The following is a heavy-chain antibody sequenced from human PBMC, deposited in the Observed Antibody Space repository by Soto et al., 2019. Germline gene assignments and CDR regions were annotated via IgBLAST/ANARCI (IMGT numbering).Heavy chain of an antibody. CDR2: IYPGDSDT. CDR3: ASPGIAVAGTGKNFDY. CDR1: GYSFTSYC. D-gene: IGHD6-19*01. J-gene: IGHJ4*02. Sequence: GESLKISCNGSGYSFTSYCIGWVRQMPGKGLDWMGIIYPGDSDTRYSPSFQGQVTISADKSISTAYLQWSSLKASDTAMYYCASPGIAVAGTGKNFDYWGQGTLVTVSS. V-gene: IGHV5-51*01.